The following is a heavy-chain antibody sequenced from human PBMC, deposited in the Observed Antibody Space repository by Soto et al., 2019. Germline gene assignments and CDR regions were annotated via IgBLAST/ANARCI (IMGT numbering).Heavy chain of an antibody. J-gene: IGHJ3*01. CDR2: ISSTSTNI. Sequence: EVLLVESGGGLVKPGGSLRLSCVASGFSFSTSIMHWVRQAPGKGLEWIATISSTSTNIYYAGSVKGRFSISRDNPKNSLFLQMTSLRAEDMAVYYCARGIASTSLVSFDVWGQGTMVTVS. CDR3: ARGIASTSLVSFDV. D-gene: IGHD1-1*01. CDR1: GFSFSTSI. V-gene: IGHV3-21*02.